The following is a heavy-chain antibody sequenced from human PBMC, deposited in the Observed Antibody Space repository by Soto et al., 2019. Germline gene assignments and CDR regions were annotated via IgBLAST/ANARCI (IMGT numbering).Heavy chain of an antibody. V-gene: IGHV3-74*01. Sequence: EVQLVESGGGLVQPGGSLRLSCAASGFTFSSYWMHWVRQAPGKGLVWVSRINSDGSSTSYADSVKGRFTISRDNAKNTLYLQLNSLRAEDTAVYYCARGGMTRGGDTFDIWGQGTMVTVSS. CDR2: INSDGSST. CDR1: GFTFSSYW. CDR3: ARGGMTRGGDTFDI. D-gene: IGHD3-16*01. J-gene: IGHJ3*02.